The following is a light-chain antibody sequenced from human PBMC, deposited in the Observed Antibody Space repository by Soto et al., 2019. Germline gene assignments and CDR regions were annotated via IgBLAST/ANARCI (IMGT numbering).Light chain of an antibody. Sequence: EIVLTQSPGTLSLSPGERATLSCRASQSVSSTYLAWYQQRPGQSPRLLIYGASTRATDIPARFSGSGSGTEFTLTISTLQSEDFAVYYCQQYNNWPLTFGGGTKVDIK. CDR2: GAS. J-gene: IGKJ4*01. CDR3: QQYNNWPLT. CDR1: QSVSSTY. V-gene: IGKV3-15*01.